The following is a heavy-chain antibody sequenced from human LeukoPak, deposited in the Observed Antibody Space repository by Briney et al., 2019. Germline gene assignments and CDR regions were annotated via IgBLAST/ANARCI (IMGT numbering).Heavy chain of an antibody. CDR2: INTNTGNP. CDR3: ARTDSSCGSASCYFWLDP. Sequence: ASVKVSCKASGGTFSNYAISWVRQAPGQGLEWMGWINTNTGNPTYAQDFTGRFVFSLDTSLSTAYLQINSLKAEDTAVYYCARTDSSCGSASCYFWLDPWGQGTLVTVSS. D-gene: IGHD2-2*01. CDR1: GGTFSNYA. V-gene: IGHV7-4-1*02. J-gene: IGHJ5*02.